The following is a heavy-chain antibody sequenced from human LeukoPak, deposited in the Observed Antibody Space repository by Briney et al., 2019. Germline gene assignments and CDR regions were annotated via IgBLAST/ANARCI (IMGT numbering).Heavy chain of an antibody. V-gene: IGHV3-23*01. CDR2: ISSTGGST. D-gene: IGHD2-21*01. Sequence: GGTLRLSCAASGVTFSSYGMSWVRQAPGKGLEWVSRISSTGGSTYYADSVKGRFTISRDNYKNTLYLQMNSRRAEDTAVYYCAKEEVNYYYYYMDVWGKGTTVTISS. CDR1: GVTFSSYG. J-gene: IGHJ6*03. CDR3: AKEEVNYYYYYMDV.